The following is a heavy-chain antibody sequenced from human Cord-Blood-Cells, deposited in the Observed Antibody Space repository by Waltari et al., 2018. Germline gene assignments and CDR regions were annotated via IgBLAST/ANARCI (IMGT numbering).Heavy chain of an antibody. CDR3: ARDGMRSGYDLEDY. V-gene: IGHV3-33*01. Sequence: QVQLVESGGGVVQPGRSRRRSCAASGFTFSSGGMPWVRQGPGKGLEWVAVIWYDGSNKYYADSVKGRFTISRDNSKNTLYLQMNSLRAEDTAVYYCARDGMRSGYDLEDYWGQGTLVTVSS. CDR2: IWYDGSNK. CDR1: GFTFSSGG. D-gene: IGHD5-12*01. J-gene: IGHJ4*02.